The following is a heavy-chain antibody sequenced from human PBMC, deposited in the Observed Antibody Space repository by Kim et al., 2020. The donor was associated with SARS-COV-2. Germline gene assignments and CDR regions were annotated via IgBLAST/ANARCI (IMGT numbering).Heavy chain of an antibody. D-gene: IGHD4-17*01. CDR1: GFTFSSYA. CDR3: ARGNDYGDSDASDI. V-gene: IGHV3-30*04. CDR2: ISYDGSNK. J-gene: IGHJ3*02. Sequence: GGSLRLSCAASGFTFSSYAMHWVRQAPGKGLEWVAVISYDGSNKYYADSVKGRFTISRDNSKNTLYLQMNSLRAEDTAVYYCARGNDYGDSDASDIWGQ.